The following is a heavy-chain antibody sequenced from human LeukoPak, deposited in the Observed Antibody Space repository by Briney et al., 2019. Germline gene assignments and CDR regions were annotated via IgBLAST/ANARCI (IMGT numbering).Heavy chain of an antibody. CDR2: IYTSGSN. Sequence: SQTLSLTCTVSGGSISSGSYYCSCIRHPAGKGLEWIGRIYTSGSNNNNPPIKSRATLSVDTSKNQFSLKLSSVPAADTAVYYCARDRAYDYVWGSYRYIWFDPWGQGTLVTVSS. CDR1: GGSISSGSYY. CDR3: ARDRAYDYVWGSYRYIWFDP. D-gene: IGHD3-16*02. V-gene: IGHV4-61*02. J-gene: IGHJ5*02.